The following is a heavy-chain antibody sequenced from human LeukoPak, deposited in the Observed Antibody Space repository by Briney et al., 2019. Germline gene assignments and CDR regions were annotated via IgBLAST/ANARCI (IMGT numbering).Heavy chain of an antibody. CDR2: IYYSGST. D-gene: IGHD3-3*01. CDR3: ARGITIFGVVIHRSWFDP. Sequence: TSETLSLTCTVSGGSISSGDYYWSWIRQPPGKGLEWIGYIYYSGSTYYSPSLKSRVTISVDTSKNQFSLKLSSVTAADTAVYYCARGITIFGVVIHRSWFDPWGQGTLVTVSS. J-gene: IGHJ5*02. V-gene: IGHV4-30-4*01. CDR1: GGSISSGDYY.